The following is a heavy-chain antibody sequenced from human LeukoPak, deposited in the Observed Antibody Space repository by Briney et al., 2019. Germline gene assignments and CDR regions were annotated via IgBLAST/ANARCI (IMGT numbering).Heavy chain of an antibody. CDR3: ARDAAVGATEGGFDY. J-gene: IGHJ4*02. V-gene: IGHV3-30*02. CDR1: GFIFNSYG. D-gene: IGHD1-26*01. CDR2: IRYDGSNK. Sequence: GGSLRLSCAASGFIFNSYGMHWVRQAPGKGLEWVAFIRYDGSNKYYADSVKGRFTISRDNAKNSLYLQMNSLRAEDTAVYYCARDAAVGATEGGFDYWGQGTLVTVSS.